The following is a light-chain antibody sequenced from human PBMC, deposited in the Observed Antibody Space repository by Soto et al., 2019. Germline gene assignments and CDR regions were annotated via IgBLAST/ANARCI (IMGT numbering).Light chain of an antibody. V-gene: IGLV2-14*01. J-gene: IGLJ3*02. CDR1: SSDVGGYNY. CDR2: EVS. Sequence: QSALTQPASVSGSPGQSIIISCTGTSSDVGGYNYVSWYQHHPGKAPKLMIYEVSNRPSGVSNRFSGSKSGNTASLTISGLQAEDEADYYCSSYTGSSTPVFGGGTKLTVL. CDR3: SSYTGSSTPV.